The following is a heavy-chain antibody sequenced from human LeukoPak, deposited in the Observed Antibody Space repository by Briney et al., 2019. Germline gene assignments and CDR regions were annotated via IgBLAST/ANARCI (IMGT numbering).Heavy chain of an antibody. CDR1: GGSISSYY. J-gene: IGHJ4*02. D-gene: IGHD1-1*01. Sequence: SETLSLTCTVSGGSISSYYWSWIRQPPGKGLEWIGYIYYSGSTNHNPSLKSRVTISVDTSKNQFSLRLSSVTAADTAVYYCARGGYSWNDGETQTLDYWGQGTLVTVSS. V-gene: IGHV4-59*01. CDR3: ARGGYSWNDGETQTLDY. CDR2: IYYSGST.